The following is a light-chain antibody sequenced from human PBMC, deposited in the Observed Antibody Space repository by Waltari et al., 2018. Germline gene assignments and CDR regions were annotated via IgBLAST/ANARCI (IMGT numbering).Light chain of an antibody. CDR2: KDN. CDR1: ALAQPY. Sequence: SYELTQPPSVSVSPGQTARITCSGDALAQPYAYWYQQKPGQAPMLLIYKDNERPSGIPERFSGSSSGTTVTLTISGVQAEDEADYYCQSEVNSRTYAILFGGGTKVTVL. V-gene: IGLV3-25*03. CDR3: QSEVNSRTYAIL. J-gene: IGLJ2*01.